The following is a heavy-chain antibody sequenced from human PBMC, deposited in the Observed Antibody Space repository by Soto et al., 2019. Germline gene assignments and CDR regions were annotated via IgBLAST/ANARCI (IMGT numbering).Heavy chain of an antibody. J-gene: IGHJ1*01. V-gene: IGHV3-30*03. D-gene: IGHD3-22*01. CDR3: XXDXPGGDYXXXXXX. Sequence: QVQLVESGGGVVQPGRSLTLSCLVSGFSFRSHGMHWIRQAPGKGLEGVAVISYDGGSKNYADSVKDRLTIYSEHSRXXXXXXXXXXXXXXXXXXXXXXDXPGGDYXXXXXXWGQXTLV. CDR2: ISYDGGSK. CDR1: GFSFRSHG.